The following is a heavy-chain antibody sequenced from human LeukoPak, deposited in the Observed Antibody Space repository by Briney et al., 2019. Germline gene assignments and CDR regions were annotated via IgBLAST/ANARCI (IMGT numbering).Heavy chain of an antibody. CDR1: GFTFSRYW. CDR3: AIYLTSIPSGMDV. J-gene: IGHJ6*02. V-gene: IGHV3-74*01. Sequence: PGGSLRLSCAASGFTFSRYWMHWLRQGPGKGLVWVSRISTDGSSSTYADSVKGRFTISRDNDKNTLYLQMNSLRAEDTAVYYCAIYLTSIPSGMDVWGQGTTVSVSS. CDR2: ISTDGSSS. D-gene: IGHD2/OR15-2a*01.